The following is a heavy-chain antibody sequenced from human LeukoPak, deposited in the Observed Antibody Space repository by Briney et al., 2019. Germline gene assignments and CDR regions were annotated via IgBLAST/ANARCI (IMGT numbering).Heavy chain of an antibody. CDR3: AKGFDSSWYEVHY. D-gene: IGHD6-13*01. V-gene: IGHV3-33*06. J-gene: IGHJ4*02. CDR1: GFTFSSYG. Sequence: GGSLRLSCAASGFTFSSYGMHWVRQAPGKGLEWVAVIWYDGSNKYYADSVKGRFTISRDNSKNTLYLQMNSLRAEDTAVYYCAKGFDSSWYEVHYWGQGTLVTVSS. CDR2: IWYDGSNK.